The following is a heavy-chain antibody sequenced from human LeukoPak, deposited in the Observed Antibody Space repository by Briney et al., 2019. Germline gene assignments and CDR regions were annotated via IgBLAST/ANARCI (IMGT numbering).Heavy chain of an antibody. CDR1: GFTFRGYS. CDR3: ARDGGYCTKGVCYLDY. V-gene: IGHV3-21*01. J-gene: IGHJ4*02. Sequence: PGGSLRLSCAASGFTFRGYSMNWVRQAPGKGLEWVSSISSYNDYIYYADSVKGRFTISRDNAKNSLYLEVNSLRAEDTAVYYCARDGGYCTKGVCYLDYWGQGTLVTVSS. CDR2: ISSYNDYI. D-gene: IGHD2-8*01.